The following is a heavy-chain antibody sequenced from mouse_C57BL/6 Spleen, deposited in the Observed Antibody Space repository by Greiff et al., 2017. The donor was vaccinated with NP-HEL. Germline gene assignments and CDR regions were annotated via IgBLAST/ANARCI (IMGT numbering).Heavy chain of an antibody. Sequence: EVKLMESGAELVRPGASVKLSCTASGFNIKDYYMHWVKQRPEQGLEWIGRIDPEDGDTEYAPKFQGKATMTADTSSNTAYLQLSSLTSEDTAVYYCTRYGSGYYAMDYWGQGTSVTVSS. CDR2: IDPEDGDT. J-gene: IGHJ4*01. CDR3: TRYGSGYYAMDY. V-gene: IGHV14-1*01. D-gene: IGHD1-1*01. CDR1: GFNIKDYY.